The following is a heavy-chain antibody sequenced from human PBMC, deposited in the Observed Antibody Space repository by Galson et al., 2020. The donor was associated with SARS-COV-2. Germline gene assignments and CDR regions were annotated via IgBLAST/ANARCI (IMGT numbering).Heavy chain of an antibody. J-gene: IGHJ4*02. Sequence: ASETLYLTCTVSGGSISSYSWSWIRQPPGTGLEWIGYIYYSGSTNYNPSLKSRVTISVDTSKNQFSMKLSSVTAADTAVYYCARGFDYWGQGTLVTVSS. CDR2: IYYSGST. CDR3: ARGFDY. CDR1: GGSISSYS. V-gene: IGHV4-59*01.